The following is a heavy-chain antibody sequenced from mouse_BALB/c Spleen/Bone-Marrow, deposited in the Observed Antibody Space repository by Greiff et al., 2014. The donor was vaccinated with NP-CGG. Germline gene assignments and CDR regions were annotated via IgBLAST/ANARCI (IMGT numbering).Heavy chain of an antibody. CDR2: IDPANGNT. D-gene: IGHD1-1*01. CDR1: GFNIKDTY. J-gene: IGHJ4*01. Sequence: VQLKESGAELVKPGASVKLSCTASGFNIKDTYMHWVKQRPEQGLEWIGRIDPANGNTKYDPKFQGKATITADTSSNTAYLQLSSLTSEDTAVYYCARESYGSNYAMDYWGQGTSVTVSS. CDR3: ARESYGSNYAMDY. V-gene: IGHV14-3*02.